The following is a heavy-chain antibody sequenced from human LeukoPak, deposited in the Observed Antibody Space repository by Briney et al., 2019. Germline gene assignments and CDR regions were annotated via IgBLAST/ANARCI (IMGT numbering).Heavy chain of an antibody. CDR2: IRYDGINK. J-gene: IGHJ4*02. CDR3: AKDMDY. CDR1: GFIFSSYG. V-gene: IGHV3-30*02. Sequence: GGSLRLSCAASGFIFSSYGMHWVRQAPGKGLEWVAFIRYDGINKYYADSVKGRFTVSRDNSKNTLYLQMNSLRAEDTALYYCAKDMDYWGQGTLVTVSS.